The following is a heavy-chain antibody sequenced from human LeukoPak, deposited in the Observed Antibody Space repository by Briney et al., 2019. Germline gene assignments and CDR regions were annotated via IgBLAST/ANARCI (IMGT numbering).Heavy chain of an antibody. D-gene: IGHD4-17*01. Sequence: SVKVSCKASGGTFSSYAISWVRQAPGQGLEWMGRIIPILGIANYAQKFQGRVTITADKSTSTAYMELSSLRSEDTAVYYCARDPAAYGDYVSYYGMDVWVQGTTVTVSS. CDR1: GGTFSSYA. CDR2: IIPILGIA. J-gene: IGHJ6*02. V-gene: IGHV1-69*04. CDR3: ARDPAAYGDYVSYYGMDV.